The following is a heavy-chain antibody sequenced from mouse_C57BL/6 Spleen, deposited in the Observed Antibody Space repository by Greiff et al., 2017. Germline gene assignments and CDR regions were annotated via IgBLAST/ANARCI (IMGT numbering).Heavy chain of an antibody. CDR3: ARSPPYYYGSLDV. D-gene: IGHD1-1*01. J-gene: IGHJ1*03. CDR2: INPYNGGT. CDR1: GYTFTDYY. V-gene: IGHV1-19*01. Sequence: VQLQQSGPVLVKPGASVKMSCKASGYTFTDYYMNWVKQSHGKSLEWIGVINPYNGGTSYNQKFKGKATLTVDKSSSTAYMELNSLTSEDSAVYYCARSPPYYYGSLDVWGTGTTVTVSS.